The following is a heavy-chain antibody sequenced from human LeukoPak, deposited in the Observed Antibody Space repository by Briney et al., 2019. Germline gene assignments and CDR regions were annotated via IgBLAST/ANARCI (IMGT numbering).Heavy chain of an antibody. J-gene: IGHJ4*02. CDR1: GYTFNTYW. CDR2: IYPGDSGA. D-gene: IGHD3-10*01. CDR3: ARRLWYYYGSGSYSYYFDY. Sequence: GESLKISCKGSGYTFNTYWIGWVRQMPGKGLEWMGIIYPGDSGARYSPSFQGQVTISADKSISTAYLQWSSLKASDTAMYYCARRLWYYYGSGSYSYYFDYWGQGTLVTVSS. V-gene: IGHV5-51*01.